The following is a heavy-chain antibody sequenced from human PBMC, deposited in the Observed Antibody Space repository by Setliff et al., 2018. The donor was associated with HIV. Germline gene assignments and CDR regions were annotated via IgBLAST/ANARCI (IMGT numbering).Heavy chain of an antibody. D-gene: IGHD4-17*01. CDR2: IIPIFGTA. CDR3: AVRDDYGGRFDY. V-gene: IGHV1-69*13. J-gene: IGHJ4*02. Sequence: ASVKVSCKASGGTFSSYAISWVRRAPGQGLEWMGGIIPIFGTANYAQKFQGRVTITADESTSTAYMELSSLRSEDTAVYYCAVRDDYGGRFDYWGQGTLVTVSS. CDR1: GGTFSSYA.